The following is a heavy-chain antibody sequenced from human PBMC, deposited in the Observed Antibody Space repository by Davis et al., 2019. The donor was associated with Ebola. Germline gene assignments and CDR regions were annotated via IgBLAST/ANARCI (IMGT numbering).Heavy chain of an antibody. CDR3: ARLGQQLLLGDWDY. V-gene: IGHV1-69*05. J-gene: IGHJ4*02. Sequence: AASVKVSCKASGGTFSNYGISWVRQAPGEGLEWMGGIIPIYGTTKYSQRFQGRVTMTRDTSTSTVYMELNNLRSEDTAMYYCARLGQQLLLGDWDYWGQGTLVTVSS. D-gene: IGHD1-26*01. CDR1: GGTFSNYG. CDR2: IIPIYGTT.